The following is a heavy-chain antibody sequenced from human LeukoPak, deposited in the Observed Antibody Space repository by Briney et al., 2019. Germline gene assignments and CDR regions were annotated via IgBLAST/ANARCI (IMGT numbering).Heavy chain of an antibody. CDR1: GFTFSSYS. CDR3: ARVVAGEYGAFDI. Sequence: GGSLRLSCAASGFTFSSYSMNWVRQAPGKGLEWVSSISSSSSYIYYADSVKGRFTISRDNAKNSLYLQMNSLRAEDTAVYYCARVVAGEYGAFDIWGQGTMVTVSS. J-gene: IGHJ3*02. D-gene: IGHD3-10*01. CDR2: ISSSSSYI. V-gene: IGHV3-21*01.